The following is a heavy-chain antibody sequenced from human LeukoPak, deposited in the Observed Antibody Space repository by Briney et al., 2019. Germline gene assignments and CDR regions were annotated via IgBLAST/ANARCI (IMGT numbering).Heavy chain of an antibody. CDR2: IYYSGST. Sequence: PSETLSLTCTVSGGSISSSGKYWGWIRQPPGKGLEWIGSIYYSGSTYYNPSLKSRVTISVDTSKNQFSLKLSSVTAADTAVYYCAREERGCSSTSCQYYFDYWGQGTLVTVSS. CDR3: AREERGCSSTSCQYYFDY. V-gene: IGHV4-39*07. J-gene: IGHJ4*02. CDR1: GGSISSSGKY. D-gene: IGHD2-2*01.